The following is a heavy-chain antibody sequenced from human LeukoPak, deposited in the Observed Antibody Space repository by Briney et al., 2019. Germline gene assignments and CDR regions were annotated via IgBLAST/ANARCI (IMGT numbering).Heavy chain of an antibody. V-gene: IGHV3-9*01. D-gene: IGHD6-19*01. CDR2: ISWNSGSI. CDR3: AKDINGNGIAVAGTVFDY. J-gene: IGHJ4*02. CDR1: GFTFDDYA. Sequence: PGRSLRLSCAASGFTFDDYATHWVRQAPGKGLEWVSGISWNSGSIGYADSVKGRFTISRDNAKNSLYLQMNSLRAEDTALYYCAKDINGNGIAVAGTVFDYWGQGTLVTVSS.